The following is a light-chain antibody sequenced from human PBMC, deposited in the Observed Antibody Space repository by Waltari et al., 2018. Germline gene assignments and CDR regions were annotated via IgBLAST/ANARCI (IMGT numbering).Light chain of an antibody. CDR3: QQYDTYPLT. CDR1: HSINRW. V-gene: IGKV1-5*03. Sequence: DIQMTQSPSTLSAFVGESVTITCRASHSINRWGAWYQQKPGQVPKFMIYRGATLQIGVPSRFSGRGSGTEFNLTIGSLQPDDSATYHCQQYDTYPLTFGGGTKVEIK. CDR2: RGA. J-gene: IGKJ4*01.